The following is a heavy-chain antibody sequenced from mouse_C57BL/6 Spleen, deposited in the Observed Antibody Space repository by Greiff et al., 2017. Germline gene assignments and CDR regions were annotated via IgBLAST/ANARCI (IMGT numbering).Heavy chain of an antibody. CDR1: GYSITSGYY. CDR3: ARRDDGLDY. D-gene: IGHD1-2*01. CDR2: ISYDGSN. J-gene: IGHJ2*01. Sequence: QLKESGPGLVKPSQSLSLTCSVTGYSITSGYYWNWIRQFPGNKLEWMGYISYDGSNNYNPSLKNRISITRDTSKNQFFLKLNSVTTEDTATYYCARRDDGLDYWGQGTTLTVSS. V-gene: IGHV3-6*01.